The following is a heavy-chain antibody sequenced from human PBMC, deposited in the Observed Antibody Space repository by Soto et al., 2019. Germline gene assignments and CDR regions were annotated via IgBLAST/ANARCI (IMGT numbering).Heavy chain of an antibody. CDR3: ARDRHSNSYYFDY. V-gene: IGHV1-69*05. CDR1: GGTFSSYA. D-gene: IGHD4-4*01. CDR2: INPIFGTA. J-gene: IGHJ4*02. Sequence: ASVKVSCKASGGTFSSYAISWVRQAPGQGLEWMGGINPIFGTANYAQKFQGRVTMTTDESTSTAYMELSSLRSEDTAVYYCARDRHSNSYYFDYWGQGTLVTVSS.